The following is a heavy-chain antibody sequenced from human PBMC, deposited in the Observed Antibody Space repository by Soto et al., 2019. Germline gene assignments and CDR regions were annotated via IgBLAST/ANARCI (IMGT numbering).Heavy chain of an antibody. CDR2: ISAYNGNT. Sequence: ASVKVSCKASGYTFTSYGISWVRQAPRQGLEWMGWISAYNGNTNYAQKLQGRVTMTTDTSTSTAYMELRSLRSDDTAVYYCAREGRGEWELLPAYYYYGMDVWGQGTTVTVSS. V-gene: IGHV1-18*01. CDR1: GYTFTSYG. CDR3: AREGRGEWELLPAYYYYGMDV. J-gene: IGHJ6*02. D-gene: IGHD1-26*01.